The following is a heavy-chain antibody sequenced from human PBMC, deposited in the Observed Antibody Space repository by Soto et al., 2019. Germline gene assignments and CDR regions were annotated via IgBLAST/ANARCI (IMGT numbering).Heavy chain of an antibody. Sequence: LRLSCAASGFTVDDYAMHWVRQAPGKGLEWVSGISWNSETIDYADSVKGRFTISRDNAKSSLFLQMNSLRPDDTALYYCAKDMKWGGITTIHFFASWGQGTLVLVSS. V-gene: IGHV3-9*01. CDR2: ISWNSETI. CDR1: GFTVDDYA. CDR3: AKDMKWGGITTIHFFAS. D-gene: IGHD5-12*01. J-gene: IGHJ4*02.